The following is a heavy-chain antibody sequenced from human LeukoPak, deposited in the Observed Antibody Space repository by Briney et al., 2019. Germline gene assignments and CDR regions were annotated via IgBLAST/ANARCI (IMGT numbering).Heavy chain of an antibody. CDR1: GDSVSSNSAA. V-gene: IGHV6-1*01. J-gene: IGHJ6*03. CDR3: ARARRSSSFNYYYYYYMDV. D-gene: IGHD6-6*01. Sequence: SQTLSLTCAISGDSVSSNSAAWNWIRQSPSRGLEWLGRTYYRSKWYNDYAVSVKSRITINPDTSKNQFSLQLNSVTPEDTAVYYCARARRSSSFNYYYYYYMDVWGKGTTVTVSS. CDR2: TYYRSKWYN.